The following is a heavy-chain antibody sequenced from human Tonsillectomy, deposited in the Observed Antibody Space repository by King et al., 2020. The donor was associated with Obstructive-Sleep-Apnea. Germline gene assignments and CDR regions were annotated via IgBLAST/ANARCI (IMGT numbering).Heavy chain of an antibody. Sequence: HVQLVESGAEVKKPGASVKVSCKASGYTFTNYDINWVRQATGQGLEWMGWMNPNSGNTDYAQKFQGRVTMTRDTSITTAYMELSSLRSDDTAVYYCAREVDPFGDSYGAGDYWGQGTLVTVSS. CDR3: AREVDPFGDSYGAGDY. J-gene: IGHJ4*02. CDR2: MNPNSGNT. D-gene: IGHD5-12*01. CDR1: GYTFTNYD. V-gene: IGHV1-8*01.